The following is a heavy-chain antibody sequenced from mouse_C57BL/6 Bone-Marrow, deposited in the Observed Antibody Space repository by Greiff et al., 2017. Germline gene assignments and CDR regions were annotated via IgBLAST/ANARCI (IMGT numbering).Heavy chain of an antibody. Sequence: QVQLQQPGAELVKPGASVKLSCKASGYTFTSYWMHWVKQRPGRGLEWLGRIDPNSGGTKYNEKFKSKATLTVDKPSSTAYMQLSSLTSADSAVYFCARESSGCDFDYWGQGPTLTVSS. J-gene: IGHJ2*01. CDR2: IDPNSGGT. CDR1: GYTFTSYW. V-gene: IGHV1-72*01. D-gene: IGHD3-2*02. CDR3: ARESSGCDFDY.